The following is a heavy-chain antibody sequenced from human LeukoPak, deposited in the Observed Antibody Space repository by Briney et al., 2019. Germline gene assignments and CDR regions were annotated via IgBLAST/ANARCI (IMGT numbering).Heavy chain of an antibody. J-gene: IGHJ4*02. CDR3: ARGWNLLDY. Sequence: PSETLSLTCTVSGDSISSGSYYWSWIRQPAGKGLEWIGRMYTSGSTNYNPSLKSRVTILMDTSKNQFSLQLSSVTAADTAVYYCARGWNLLDYWGQGTLVTVSS. CDR2: MYTSGST. V-gene: IGHV4-61*02. CDR1: GDSISSGSYY. D-gene: IGHD1-1*01.